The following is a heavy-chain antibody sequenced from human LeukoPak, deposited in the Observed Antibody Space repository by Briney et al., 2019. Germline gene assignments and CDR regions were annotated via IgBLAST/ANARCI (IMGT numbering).Heavy chain of an antibody. J-gene: IGHJ4*02. CDR2: IYYSGST. D-gene: IGHD3-22*01. CDR1: GGSISSSSYY. V-gene: IGHV4-39*01. CDR3: ARQRGYYDSSGYYPDY. Sequence: PSETLSLTCTVSGGSISSSSYYWGWIRQPPGKGLEWIGSIYYSGSTYYNPSLKSRVTISADTSKNQFSLKLSSVTAADTAVYYCARQRGYYDSSGYYPDYWGQGTLVTVST.